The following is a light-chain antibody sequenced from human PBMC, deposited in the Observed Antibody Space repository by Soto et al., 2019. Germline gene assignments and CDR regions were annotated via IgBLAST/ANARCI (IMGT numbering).Light chain of an antibody. J-gene: IGKJ1*01. CDR2: AAS. V-gene: IGKV1-39*01. Sequence: DIQMTQSPSSLSASVGDRVTITCRASENIARYLNWYQQRPWKAPELLISAASSLQSGVPSRFSGGGSGTDLTLTISSLQPEYFATYYCQQSYSNPRPFGHGTKVELK. CDR1: ENIARY. CDR3: QQSYSNPRP.